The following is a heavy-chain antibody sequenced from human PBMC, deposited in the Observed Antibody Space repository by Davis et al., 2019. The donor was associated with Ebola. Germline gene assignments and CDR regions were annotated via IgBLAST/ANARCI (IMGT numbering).Heavy chain of an antibody. Sequence: GSLRLSCTVSAGSVIGFYWSWIRQSAGKGLEYIGRIHTSGSTIYNPSLKSRITMSVDTSKNQFSLRLTSVTAADTAVYYCARGGTGGSAWYFDLWGRGSLVTVSS. D-gene: IGHD2-8*02. CDR3: ARGGTGGSAWYFDL. J-gene: IGHJ2*01. CDR2: IHTSGST. V-gene: IGHV4-4*07. CDR1: AGSVIGFY.